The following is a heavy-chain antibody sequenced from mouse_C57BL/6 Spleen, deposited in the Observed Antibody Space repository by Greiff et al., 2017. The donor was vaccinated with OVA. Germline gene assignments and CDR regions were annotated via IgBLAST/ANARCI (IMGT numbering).Heavy chain of an antibody. J-gene: IGHJ1*03. CDR1: GFTFSSYT. D-gene: IGHD4-1*01. CDR3: ARQRANWDDYWYVDV. V-gene: IGHV5-9*01. Sequence: EVTLVESGGGLVKPGGSLKLSCAASGFTFSSYTMSWVRQTPEKRLEWVATISGGGGNTYYPASVKGRFTISRDNAKNTLYLQMSSLRSEDTALYYCARQRANWDDYWYVDVWGTGTTVTVSS. CDR2: ISGGGGNT.